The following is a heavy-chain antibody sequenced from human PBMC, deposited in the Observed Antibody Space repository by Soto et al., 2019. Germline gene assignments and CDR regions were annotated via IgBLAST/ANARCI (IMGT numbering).Heavy chain of an antibody. Sequence: PLSLPGTVSGGSFSSNSYYWDWIRQPPGKGLEWIGSMYYSGATYHNPPLQSRVTISVDTSKNQFSLHLSSVTAADTAVYYCARHAAYDSVWGKSDGSDYWGQGTLVTGSS. J-gene: IGHJ4*02. V-gene: IGHV4-39*01. CDR1: GGSFSSNSYY. CDR2: MYYSGAT. D-gene: IGHD3-16*01. CDR3: ARHAAYDSVWGKSDGSDY.